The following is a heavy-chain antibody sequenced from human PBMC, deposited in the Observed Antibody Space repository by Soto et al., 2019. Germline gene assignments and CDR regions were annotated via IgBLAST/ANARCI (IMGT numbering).Heavy chain of an antibody. CDR3: ASSDYGDYVSFDY. J-gene: IGHJ4*02. CDR1: GGSINTYNLF. Sequence: SETLSLTCTVSGGSINTYNLFWAWVRQPPGKGLEWIASIYYGGNTYYSPSLTTRVTISGDTSKNQFSLKLSSVTAEDTAVYYCASSDYGDYVSFDYWGQGTLVTVSS. D-gene: IGHD4-17*01. CDR2: IYYGGNT. V-gene: IGHV4-39*01.